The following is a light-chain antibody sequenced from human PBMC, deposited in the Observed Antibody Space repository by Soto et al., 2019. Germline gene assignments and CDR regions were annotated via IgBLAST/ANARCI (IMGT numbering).Light chain of an antibody. J-gene: IGLJ1*01. Sequence: QPALTQPASVSGSPGQSITISCTGTSSDVGAYKYVPWYQQHPGKAPKLIIYGVSNRPSGVSNRFSGSKSGNTAFLTISGLQPEDEADYYCSSFTGTTTLDVFGTGTKVTVL. CDR3: SSFTGTTTLDV. CDR1: SSDVGAYKY. V-gene: IGLV2-14*03. CDR2: GVS.